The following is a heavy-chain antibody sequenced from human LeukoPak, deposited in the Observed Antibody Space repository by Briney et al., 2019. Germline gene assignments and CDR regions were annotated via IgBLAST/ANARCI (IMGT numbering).Heavy chain of an antibody. CDR1: GYSIGSGYY. Sequence: SETLSLTCTVSGYSIGSGYYWGWIRQPPGKGLEWIGSIYRSGSTYYNPSLKSRVTISVDTSKNQFSLKLSSVTAADTAVYYCARGRMLGATSFDYWGQGTLVTVSS. CDR3: ARGRMLGATSFDY. J-gene: IGHJ4*02. CDR2: IYRSGST. V-gene: IGHV4-38-2*02. D-gene: IGHD1-26*01.